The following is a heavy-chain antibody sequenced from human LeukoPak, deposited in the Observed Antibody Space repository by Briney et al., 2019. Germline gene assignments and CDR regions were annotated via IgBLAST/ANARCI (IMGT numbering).Heavy chain of an antibody. Sequence: GGSLRLSCAASGFTFSSYAMSWVRQAPGKGLEWVSAISGSGGSTYYADSVKGRFAISRDNSKNTLYLQMNSLRAEDTAVYYCAKGSGSYRDAFDIWGQGTMVTVSS. V-gene: IGHV3-23*01. D-gene: IGHD1-26*01. CDR2: ISGSGGST. CDR3: AKGSGSYRDAFDI. CDR1: GFTFSSYA. J-gene: IGHJ3*02.